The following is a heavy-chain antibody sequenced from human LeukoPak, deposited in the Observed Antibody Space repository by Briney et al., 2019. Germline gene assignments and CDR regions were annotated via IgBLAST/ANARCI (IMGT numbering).Heavy chain of an antibody. Sequence: PGGSLRLSCAASGFTFSSYGMHWVRQAPGKGLEWVAVISYDGSNKYYADSVKGRFTISRVNSKNTLYLQMNSLRAEDTAVYYCAKDHGTVTYIDYWGQGTLVTVSS. J-gene: IGHJ4*02. V-gene: IGHV3-30*18. CDR2: ISYDGSNK. CDR3: AKDHGTVTYIDY. CDR1: GFTFSSYG. D-gene: IGHD4-17*01.